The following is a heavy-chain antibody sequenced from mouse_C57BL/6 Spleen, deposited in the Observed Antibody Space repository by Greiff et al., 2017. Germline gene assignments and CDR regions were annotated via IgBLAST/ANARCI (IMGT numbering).Heavy chain of an antibody. D-gene: IGHD6-1*01. Sequence: EVKLVESGPELVKPGASVKMSCKASGYTFTDYNMHWVKQSHGKSLEWIGYINPNNGGTSYNQKFKGKATLTVNKSSSTAYMELRSLTSEDSAVYDCARMRENNEYWGQGTTLTVSS. CDR3: ARMRENNEY. CDR2: INPNNGGT. CDR1: GYTFTDYN. J-gene: IGHJ2*01. V-gene: IGHV1-22*01.